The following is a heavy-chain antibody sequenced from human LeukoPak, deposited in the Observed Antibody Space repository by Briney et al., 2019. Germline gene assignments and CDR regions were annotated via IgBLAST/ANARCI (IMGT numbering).Heavy chain of an antibody. D-gene: IGHD1-14*01. J-gene: IGHJ2*01. CDR3: ARGNHLHWYFDL. CDR2: IYYSGST. CDR1: GGSISSYY. Sequence: SETLSLTCTVSGGSISSYYWSWIWQPPGKGLEWIGYIYYSGSTNYNPSLKSRVTISVDTSKNQFSLKRSSVTAADTAVYYCARGNHLHWYFDLWGRGTLVTVSS. V-gene: IGHV4-59*01.